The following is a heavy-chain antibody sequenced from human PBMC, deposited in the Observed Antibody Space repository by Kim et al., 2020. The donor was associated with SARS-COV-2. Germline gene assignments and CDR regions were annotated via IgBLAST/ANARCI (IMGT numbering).Heavy chain of an antibody. CDR1: VFTFSDSA. J-gene: IGHJ3*02. V-gene: IGHV3-73*01. D-gene: IGHD6-13*01. CDR3: TRVPPYSNSWWDAFD. Sequence: GGSLRLSCAASVFTFSDSAMYWVRQASGKGLEWVGRIRSKANSYATAYDVSVKGRFIISRDDSKNTAYLQMNSLKTEDTAIYYCTRVPPYSNSWWDAFD. CDR2: IRSKANSYAT.